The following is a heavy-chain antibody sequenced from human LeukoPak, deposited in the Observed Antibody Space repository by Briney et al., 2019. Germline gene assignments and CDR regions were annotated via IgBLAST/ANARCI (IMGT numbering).Heavy chain of an antibody. CDR2: IKQDGSEK. J-gene: IGHJ3*02. CDR1: GFTFSSYW. Sequence: GGSLRLSCAASGFTFSSYWMSWVRQAPGKGLEWVANIKQDGSEKYYVDSVKGRFTISRDNAKNSLYLQMNSLRAEDTAVYYCARDQGATTTTARDAFDIWGQGTMVTVSS. CDR3: ARDQGATTTTARDAFDI. D-gene: IGHD1-26*01. V-gene: IGHV3-7*01.